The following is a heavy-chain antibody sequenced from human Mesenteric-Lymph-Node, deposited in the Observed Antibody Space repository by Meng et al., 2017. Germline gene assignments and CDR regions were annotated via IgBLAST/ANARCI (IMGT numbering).Heavy chain of an antibody. J-gene: IGHJ6*02. Sequence: ASVKVSCKASGYNFNNYDISWVRQAPGQGLEWMGWISAYNGNTNYAQKLQGRVTMTTDTSTSTAYMELRSLRSDDTAVYYCARSRYGSGSYYCYYGMDVWGQGTTVT. V-gene: IGHV1-18*01. CDR3: ARSRYGSGSYYCYYGMDV. CDR2: ISAYNGNT. D-gene: IGHD3-10*01. CDR1: GYNFNNYD.